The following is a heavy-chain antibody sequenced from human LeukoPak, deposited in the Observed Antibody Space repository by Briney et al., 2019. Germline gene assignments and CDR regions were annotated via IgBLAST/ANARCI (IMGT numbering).Heavy chain of an antibody. D-gene: IGHD3-10*01. CDR2: IIPIFGTA. J-gene: IGHJ5*02. CDR1: GYTFTSYY. V-gene: IGHV1-69*13. Sequence: SVKVSCKASGYTFTSYYMHWVRQAPGQGLEWMGGIIPIFGTANYAQKFQGRVTITADESTSTAYMELSSLRSEDTAVYYCARDSVVWFGEGHNWFDPWGQGTLVTVSS. CDR3: ARDSVVWFGEGHNWFDP.